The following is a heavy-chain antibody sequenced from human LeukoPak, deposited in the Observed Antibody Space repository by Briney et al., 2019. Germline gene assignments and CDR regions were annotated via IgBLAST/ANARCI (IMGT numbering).Heavy chain of an antibody. D-gene: IGHD6-13*01. J-gene: IGHJ4*02. V-gene: IGHV3-23*01. CDR2: ISGSGGST. Sequence: GGSLRLFCAASGFTFSSYAMSWVRQASGKGLEWVSAISGSGGSTYYADSVKGRFTISRDNSKNTLYLQMNSLRAEDTAVYYCAKVYLAAAGGLGFDYWGQGTLVTVSS. CDR3: AKVYLAAAGGLGFDY. CDR1: GFTFSSYA.